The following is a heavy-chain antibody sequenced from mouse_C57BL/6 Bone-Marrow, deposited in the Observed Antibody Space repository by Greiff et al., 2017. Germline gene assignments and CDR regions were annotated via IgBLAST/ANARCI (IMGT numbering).Heavy chain of an antibody. CDR3: ARFPLLYYYAMDY. V-gene: IGHV1-81*01. Sequence: QVQLQQSGAELARPGASVKLSCKASGYTFTSYGISWVKQRTGQGLAWIGEIYPRSGNTYYNEKFKGKATLTADKSSSTAYMELRSLTSENSAVYFCARFPLLYYYAMDYWGQGTSVTVSS. J-gene: IGHJ4*01. CDR1: GYTFTSYG. CDR2: IYPRSGNT.